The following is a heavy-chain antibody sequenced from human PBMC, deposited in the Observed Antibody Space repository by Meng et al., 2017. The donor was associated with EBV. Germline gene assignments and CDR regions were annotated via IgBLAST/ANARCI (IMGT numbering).Heavy chain of an antibody. CDR3: ARGVSYGDYEGSYNGMDV. Sequence: QVQIQLWGAGLLKPSETLSLTGGVCGLSFDCYYWNWIRQPPGKGLVWIGGVFRGGTTHYNPSLRSRVTFSVDTSENKISLRLTSVTAADTAVYYCARGVSYGDYEGSYNGMDVRSQGTTVTVS. D-gene: IGHD2-21*01. CDR2: VFRGGTT. CDR1: GLSFDCYY. V-gene: IGHV4-34*01. J-gene: IGHJ6*02.